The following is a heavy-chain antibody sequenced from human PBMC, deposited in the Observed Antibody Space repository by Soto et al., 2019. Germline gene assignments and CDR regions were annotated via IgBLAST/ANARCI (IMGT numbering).Heavy chain of an antibody. CDR3: AKDRPVSVSSGYSSPY. V-gene: IGHV1-69*01. Sequence: QVQLVQSGAEVKKPGSSVKVSCKASGGTFSRYAISWVRQAPGQGLEWMGGIIPLFGKANYAQKFQGRVTITADESTSKGYMELSSLSSEDSSVYYCAKDRPVSVSSGYSSPYWGHETLLSLSS. CDR2: IIPLFGKA. D-gene: IGHD3-22*01. CDR1: GGTFSRYA. J-gene: IGHJ4*01.